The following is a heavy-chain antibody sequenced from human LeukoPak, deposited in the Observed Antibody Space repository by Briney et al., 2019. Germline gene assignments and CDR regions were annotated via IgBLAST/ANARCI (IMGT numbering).Heavy chain of an antibody. V-gene: IGHV4-38-2*02. CDR3: ARGTKSGVGHMPDAFDI. D-gene: IGHD1-26*01. CDR2: IYHSGST. Sequence: SETLSLTCTVSGYSISSGYYWGWIRQPPGKGLEWIGSIYHSGSTYYNPPLKSRVTISVDTSKNQFSLKLSSVTAADTAVYYCARGTKSGVGHMPDAFDIWGQGTMVTVSS. J-gene: IGHJ3*02. CDR1: GYSISSGYY.